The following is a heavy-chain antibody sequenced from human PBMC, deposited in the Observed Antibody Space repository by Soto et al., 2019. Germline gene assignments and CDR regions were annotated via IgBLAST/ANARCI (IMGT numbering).Heavy chain of an antibody. Sequence: SAKVSCKASGFTFTSSAVQWARQARGQRLEWIGWIVVGSGNTNYAQKFQERVTITRDMSTSTAYMELSSLRSEDTAVYYCAADRGGMEYCSSGSCYSLGVAFDIWGQGTMVTVSS. J-gene: IGHJ3*02. D-gene: IGHD2-15*01. CDR1: GFTFTSSA. CDR3: AADRGGMEYCSSGSCYSLGVAFDI. V-gene: IGHV1-58*01. CDR2: IVVGSGNT.